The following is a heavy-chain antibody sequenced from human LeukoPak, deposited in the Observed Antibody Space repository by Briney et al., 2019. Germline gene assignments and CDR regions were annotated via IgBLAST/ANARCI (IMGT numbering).Heavy chain of an antibody. V-gene: IGHV3-23*01. CDR3: ARGGGGVHYYDSSGYYYPFDY. Sequence: PGGSLRLSCAASGFTFSSYAMSWVRQAPGKGLEWVSAISGSGGSTYYADSVKGRFTISRDNSKNTLYLQMNSLRAEDTAVYYCARGGGGVHYYDSSGYYYPFDYWGQGTLVTVSS. CDR1: GFTFSSYA. D-gene: IGHD3-22*01. CDR2: ISGSGGST. J-gene: IGHJ4*02.